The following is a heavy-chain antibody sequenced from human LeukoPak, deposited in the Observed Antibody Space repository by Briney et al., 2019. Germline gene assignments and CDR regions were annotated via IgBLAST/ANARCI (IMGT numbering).Heavy chain of an antibody. Sequence: GESLKISCKGSGYSFTSYWIGWVRRMPGKGLEWMGIIYPGDSDTRYSPSFQGQVTISADKSISTAYLQWSSLKASDTAMYYCARLAGYSSGKGDNNWFDPWGQGTLVTVSS. V-gene: IGHV5-51*01. D-gene: IGHD6-19*01. CDR3: ARLAGYSSGKGDNNWFDP. CDR1: GYSFTSYW. CDR2: IYPGDSDT. J-gene: IGHJ5*02.